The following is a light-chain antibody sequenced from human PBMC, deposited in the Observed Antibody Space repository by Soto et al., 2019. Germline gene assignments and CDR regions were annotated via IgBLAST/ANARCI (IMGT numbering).Light chain of an antibody. J-gene: IGKJ4*01. V-gene: IGKV3D-20*02. CDR1: QSLSSAY. CDR2: GTS. Sequence: EIVLTQSPGTLSLSPGESATLSCRASQSLSSAYLAWYQQKPGQAPRLLIHGTSSRATGISDRFSGSGSGTDFTLTITRLQPEDFAVYYCQQRSNWPLTFGGGTKVEIK. CDR3: QQRSNWPLT.